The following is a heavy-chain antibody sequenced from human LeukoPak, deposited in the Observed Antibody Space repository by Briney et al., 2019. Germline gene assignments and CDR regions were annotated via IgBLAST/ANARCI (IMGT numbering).Heavy chain of an antibody. CDR1: GFTFSSYA. V-gene: IGHV3-23*01. D-gene: IGHD1-26*01. J-gene: IGHJ4*02. CDR3: ARDGGTYQFDY. Sequence: GASLRLSCAASGFTFSSYAMSWVRQAPGKGLEWVSAISGSGRSTFYSDSVKGRFTISRDNSKNTLYLQMNSLRAEDTAVYYCARDGGTYQFDYWGQGTLVTDSS. CDR2: ISGSGRST.